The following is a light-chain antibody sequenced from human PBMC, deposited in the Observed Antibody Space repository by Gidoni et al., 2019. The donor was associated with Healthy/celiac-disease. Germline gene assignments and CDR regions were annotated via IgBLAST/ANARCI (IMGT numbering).Light chain of an antibody. CDR3: QQYGSLLGT. J-gene: IGKJ1*01. Sequence: VLTHSPGTLSLSPGGRATLSCRVSQSGSSTYLARCQQKVGQAPRLLIYGASSRATGIPDRFSGSGSGTDCTLSIGRLEPEDFAVYYCQQYGSLLGTFGQGTKVEIK. CDR2: GAS. CDR1: QSGSSTY. V-gene: IGKV3-20*01.